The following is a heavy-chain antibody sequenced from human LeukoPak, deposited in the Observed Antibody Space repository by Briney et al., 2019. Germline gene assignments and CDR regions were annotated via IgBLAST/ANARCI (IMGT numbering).Heavy chain of an antibody. CDR2: ISWNSGSI. Sequence: GGSLRLSCAASGFTFDDYAMHWVRQAPGKGLEWVPGISWNSGSIGYADSVKGRFTISRDNAKNSLYLQMNSLRAEDTALYYCAKDSYSSSWYYFDYWGQGTLVTVSS. D-gene: IGHD6-13*01. V-gene: IGHV3-9*01. CDR3: AKDSYSSSWYYFDY. CDR1: GFTFDDYA. J-gene: IGHJ4*02.